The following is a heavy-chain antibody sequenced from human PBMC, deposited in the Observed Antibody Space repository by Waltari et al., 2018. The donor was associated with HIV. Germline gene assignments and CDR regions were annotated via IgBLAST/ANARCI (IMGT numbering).Heavy chain of an antibody. D-gene: IGHD6-19*01. J-gene: IGHJ3*02. CDR2: IVWDGTVI. Sequence: VHLVESGGGSVQPGKSLSLSCVASGLKFENFGMHWVRQAPGKGRGGVAGIVWDGTVIGYADSAKGRVISSRDNAKNSVYLQMNSLRREDTAVYYCTNAAVAGLGALENWGQGAAVTVSS. V-gene: IGHV3-9*01. CDR1: GLKFENFG. CDR3: TNAAVAGLGALEN.